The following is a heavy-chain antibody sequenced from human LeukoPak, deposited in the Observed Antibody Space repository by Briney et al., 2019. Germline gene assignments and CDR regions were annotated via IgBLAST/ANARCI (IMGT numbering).Heavy chain of an antibody. J-gene: IGHJ4*02. Sequence: ASVKVSCKPSVYTFTDYYIHWVRQAPGPGVEWMGWINPNTGGTSYAQRSQGRVTMTRDTSISTAYMELSSLRSDATAVFYCARKGGAVLTGYHYWGQGTLVTVSS. V-gene: IGHV1-2*02. CDR2: INPNTGGT. CDR1: VYTFTDYY. D-gene: IGHD3-9*01. CDR3: ARKGGAVLTGYHY.